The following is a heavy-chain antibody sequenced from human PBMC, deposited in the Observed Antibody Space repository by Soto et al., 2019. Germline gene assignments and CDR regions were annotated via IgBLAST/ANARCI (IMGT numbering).Heavy chain of an antibody. D-gene: IGHD1-1*01. CDR2: MHTSGST. Sequence: SETLSLTCTVSGGSIRGYYWSWIRQSAGMGLEWIGRMHTSGSTNYNPSLKSRVTISVDMSKNQISLKLTSVTAADTAVYYCAKNGLSNSPSAIDSWGQGTLVTVSS. J-gene: IGHJ4*02. CDR3: AKNGLSNSPSAIDS. V-gene: IGHV4-4*07. CDR1: GGSIRGYY.